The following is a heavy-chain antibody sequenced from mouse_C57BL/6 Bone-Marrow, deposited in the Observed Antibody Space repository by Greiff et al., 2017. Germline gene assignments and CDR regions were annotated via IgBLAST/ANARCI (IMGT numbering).Heavy chain of an antibody. D-gene: IGHD2-12*01. Sequence: EVKVVESGGDLVKPGGSLKLSCAASGFTFSSYGMSWVRQTPDKRLEWVATISSGGSYTYYPDSVKGRFTISRDNAKNTLYLQMSSLKSEDTAMYYCARLTTSWFAYWGQGTLVTVSA. CDR1: GFTFSSYG. V-gene: IGHV5-6*01. CDR2: ISSGGSYT. CDR3: ARLTTSWFAY. J-gene: IGHJ3*01.